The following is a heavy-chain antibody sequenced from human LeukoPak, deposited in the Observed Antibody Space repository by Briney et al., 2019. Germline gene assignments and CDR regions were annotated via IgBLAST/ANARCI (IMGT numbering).Heavy chain of an antibody. J-gene: IGHJ4*02. Sequence: GGSLILSCAASGFRFSTSWMAWVRKAPGKGLQWVGNINPDESHTDYIDSVKGRFTMSRDNAENSLFLQVHSLRDEDTAVYYCARDRAYDAFGYWGRGTLVTVSS. V-gene: IGHV3-7*01. CDR1: GFRFSTSW. CDR2: INPDESHT. CDR3: ARDRAYDAFGY. D-gene: IGHD5-12*01.